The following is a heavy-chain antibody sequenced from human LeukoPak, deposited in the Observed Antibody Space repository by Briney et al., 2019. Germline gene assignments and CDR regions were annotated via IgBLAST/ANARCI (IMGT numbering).Heavy chain of an antibody. CDR3: ARDLKGATAPVAFDI. J-gene: IGHJ3*02. D-gene: IGHD1-26*01. CDR2: ITSSSSYI. Sequence: PGGSLRLSRAASGFTFSSYTMNWVRQAPGKGPEWVSSITSSSSYIYYADSVKGRFTISRDNARNSLYLQMNSLRAEDTAVYYCARDLKGATAPVAFDIWGQGTMVTVSS. CDR1: GFTFSSYT. V-gene: IGHV3-21*01.